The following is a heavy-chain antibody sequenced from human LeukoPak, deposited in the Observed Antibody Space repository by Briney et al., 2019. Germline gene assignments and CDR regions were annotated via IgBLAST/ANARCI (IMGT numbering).Heavy chain of an antibody. J-gene: IGHJ6*03. CDR1: GFTFSSYW. V-gene: IGHV3-7*01. CDR2: IKQDGSEK. D-gene: IGHD6-13*01. Sequence: GGSLRLSCAASGFTFSSYWMSWVRQAPGKGLEWEANIKQDGSEKYYVDSVKGRFTISRDNAKNSLYLQMNSLRAEDTAVYYCAREISSSWYASVLGYYYYYYMDVWGKWTTVTVSS. CDR3: AREISSSWYASVLGYYYYYYMDV.